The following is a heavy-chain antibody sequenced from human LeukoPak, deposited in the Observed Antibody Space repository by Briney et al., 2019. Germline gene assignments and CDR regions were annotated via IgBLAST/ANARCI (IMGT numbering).Heavy chain of an antibody. D-gene: IGHD3-10*01. Sequence: ASVKVSCKASGYTFTSYGISWVRQAPGQGLEWMGWISAYNGNTNYAQKLQGRVTMTTDTSTSTAYMELRSLRSDDTAVYYCARAGILWFGELPHFDYWGQGTLVTVSS. CDR1: GYTFTSYG. CDR2: ISAYNGNT. CDR3: ARAGILWFGELPHFDY. J-gene: IGHJ4*02. V-gene: IGHV1-18*01.